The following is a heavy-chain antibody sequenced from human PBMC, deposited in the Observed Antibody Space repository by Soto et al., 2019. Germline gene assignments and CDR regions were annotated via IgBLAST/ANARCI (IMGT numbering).Heavy chain of an antibody. Sequence: QVQLQESGPGLVKPSQTLSLTCTVSSGSISSGGYYWSWIRQHPGKGLEWIGYIYYSGSTYYNPSLKSRVTISVDTSKNQFSLRLSSVTAADTAVYYCARDESSYGQLDYWGQGTLVTVSS. CDR2: IYYSGST. J-gene: IGHJ4*02. V-gene: IGHV4-31*03. CDR3: ARDESSYGQLDY. D-gene: IGHD2-2*01. CDR1: SGSISSGGYY.